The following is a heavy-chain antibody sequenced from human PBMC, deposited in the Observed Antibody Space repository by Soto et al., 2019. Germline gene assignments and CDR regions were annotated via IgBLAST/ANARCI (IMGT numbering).Heavy chain of an antibody. CDR1: GGTFSSYA. CDR3: AREDDTLGWFDP. Sequence: QVQLVQSGAEVKKPGSSVKVSCKASGGTFSSYAISWVRQAPGQGLEWMGGIIPIFGTANYAQNFQGRVTIXAXXSTSTAYMDLSSLRSEDTAVYDCAREDDTLGWFDPWGQGTLVTVSS. D-gene: IGHD3-9*01. CDR2: IIPIFGTA. V-gene: IGHV1-69*12. J-gene: IGHJ5*02.